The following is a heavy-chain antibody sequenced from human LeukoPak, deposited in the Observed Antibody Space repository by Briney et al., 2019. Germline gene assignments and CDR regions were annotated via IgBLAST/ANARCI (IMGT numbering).Heavy chain of an antibody. CDR1: GGSFSGYY. V-gene: IGHV4-34*01. J-gene: IGHJ6*03. CDR3: ARISSSRGYDFWSGYYSSLYYYMDV. D-gene: IGHD3-3*01. CDR2: INHSGST. Sequence: SETLSLTCAVYGGSFSGYYWSWIRQPPGKGLEWIGEINHSGSTNYNPSLKSRVTISVDTSKNQFSLKLSSVTAADTAVYYCARISSSRGYDFWSGYYSSLYYYMDVWGKGTTVTVSS.